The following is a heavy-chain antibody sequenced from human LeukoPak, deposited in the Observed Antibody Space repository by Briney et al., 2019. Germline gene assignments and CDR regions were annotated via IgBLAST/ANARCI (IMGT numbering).Heavy chain of an antibody. CDR2: IYYSGST. CDR1: GGSISSYY. CDR3: ARVGRIQLWPTFDY. D-gene: IGHD5-18*01. Sequence: KTSETLSLTCTVSGGSISSYYWSWIRQPPGKGLEWIGYIYYSGSTNYNPSLKSRVTISVDTSKNQFSLKLSSVAAADTAVHYCARVGRIQLWPTFDYWGQGTLVTVSS. V-gene: IGHV4-59*01. J-gene: IGHJ4*02.